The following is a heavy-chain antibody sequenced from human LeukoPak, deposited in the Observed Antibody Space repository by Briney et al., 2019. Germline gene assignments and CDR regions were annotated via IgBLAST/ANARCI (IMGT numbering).Heavy chain of an antibody. Sequence: GASVKVSCKASGYTFTSYYLHWVRQAPGQRPEWVGIIYTNDGSARYAQKFQGRVTMTRDASTGTVYMELSSLSSDDTAVYYCARARAAAGAQYFQHWGQGTLVSASS. CDR3: ARARAAAGAQYFQH. CDR2: IYTNDGSA. CDR1: GYTFTSYY. D-gene: IGHD6-13*01. J-gene: IGHJ1*01. V-gene: IGHV1-46*01.